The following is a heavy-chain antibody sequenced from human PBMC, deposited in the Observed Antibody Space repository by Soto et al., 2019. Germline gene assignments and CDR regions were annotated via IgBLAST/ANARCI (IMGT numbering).Heavy chain of an antibody. D-gene: IGHD3-10*01. CDR3: AKDSTSYGSGRELYFDF. Sequence: GGSLRLSCAASGFTFRTYAMNWVRQAPGKGLEWVSVISGSGGTSNYADSVKGRFTVSRDNSKNTLYLQMNSLRAEDTAVYYCAKDSTSYGSGRELYFDFWGQGILVTVSS. CDR2: ISGSGGTS. CDR1: GFTFRTYA. J-gene: IGHJ4*01. V-gene: IGHV3-23*01.